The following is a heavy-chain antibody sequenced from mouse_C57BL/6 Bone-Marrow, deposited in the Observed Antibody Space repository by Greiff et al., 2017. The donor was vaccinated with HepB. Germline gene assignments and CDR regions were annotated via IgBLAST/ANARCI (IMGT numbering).Heavy chain of an antibody. Sequence: EVKLQESGPGLVKPSQSLSLTCSVTGYSITSGYYWNWIRQFPGNKLEWMGYISYDGSNNYNPSLKNRISITRDTSKNHFFLKLNSVTTEDTATYYCARDGGLRPPVFAYWGQGTLVTVSA. CDR1: GYSITSGYY. D-gene: IGHD2-4*01. V-gene: IGHV3-6*01. CDR2: ISYDGSN. CDR3: ARDGGLRPPVFAY. J-gene: IGHJ3*01.